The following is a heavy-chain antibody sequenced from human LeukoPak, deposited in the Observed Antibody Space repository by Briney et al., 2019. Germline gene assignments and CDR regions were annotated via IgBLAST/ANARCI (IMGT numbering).Heavy chain of an antibody. V-gene: IGHV3-53*01. CDR3: ARGNYYGSGSFFDY. J-gene: IGHJ4*02. D-gene: IGHD3-10*01. CDR2: IYSGGST. CDR1: GFTVSSNY. Sequence: PGGSLRLSCAASGFTVSSNYMSWVRQAPGKGLEWVSVIYSGGSTYYADSVKGRFTISRDKSKNTLYLQMNSLRAEDTAVYYCARGNYYGSGSFFDYWGQGTLVTVSS.